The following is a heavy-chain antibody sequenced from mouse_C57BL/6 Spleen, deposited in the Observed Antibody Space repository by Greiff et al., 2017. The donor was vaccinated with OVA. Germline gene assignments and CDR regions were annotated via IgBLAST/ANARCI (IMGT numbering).Heavy chain of an antibody. CDR3: ARQGLTGFDY. J-gene: IGHJ2*01. Sequence: VQLQQSGPVLVKPGASVKMSCKASGYTFTDYYMNWVKQSHGKSLEWIGVINPYNGGTSYNQKFKGTATLTVDKSSSTAYMALNSLTSEDSAVYYCARQGLTGFDYWGQGTTLTVSS. CDR1: GYTFTDYY. CDR2: INPYNGGT. V-gene: IGHV1-19*01. D-gene: IGHD4-1*01.